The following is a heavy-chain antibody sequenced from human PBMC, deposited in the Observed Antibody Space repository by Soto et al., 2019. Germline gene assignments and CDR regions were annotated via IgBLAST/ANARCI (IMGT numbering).Heavy chain of an antibody. V-gene: IGHV1-18*01. CDR2: ISAYNGNT. CDR1: GYTFTSYG. D-gene: IGHD5-18*01. J-gene: IGHJ6*02. CDR3: ARAVDTAMVSYYYGMDV. Sequence: ASVKASCTASGYTFTSYGISWVRQAPGQGLEWMGWISAYNGNTNYAQKLQGRVTMTTDTSTSTAYMELRSLRSDDTAVYYCARAVDTAMVSYYYGMDVWGQGTTVTVSS.